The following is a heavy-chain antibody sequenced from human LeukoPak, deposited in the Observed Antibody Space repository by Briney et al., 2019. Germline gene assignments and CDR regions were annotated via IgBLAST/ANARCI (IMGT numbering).Heavy chain of an antibody. D-gene: IGHD5-24*01. CDR2: ISYDGSNK. CDR3: ARYLRDGYNYSKDYYYYGMDV. V-gene: IGHV3-30-3*01. CDR1: GFTFSSYA. Sequence: GGSLRLSCAASGFTFSSYAMHWVRQAPGKGLEWVAVISYDGSNKYYADSVKGRFTISRDNSKNTLYLQMNSLRAEDTAVYYCARYLRDGYNYSKDYYYYGMDVWGQGTTVTVSS. J-gene: IGHJ6*02.